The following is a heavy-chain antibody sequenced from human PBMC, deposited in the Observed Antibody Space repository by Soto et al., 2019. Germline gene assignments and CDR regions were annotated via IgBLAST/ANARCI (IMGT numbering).Heavy chain of an antibody. J-gene: IGHJ4*02. CDR2: VSTNDDRT. CDR3: TRELNTESSAYYSFAY. Sequence: QVQLVQSGPEVKMPGASVKVSCKTSGYTFTAYGLAWLRQAPGQRPEWMGWVSTNDDRTNYAQKFQGRVTMTTDRSTTTTYMELRSLRADDTVVYYCTRELNTESSAYYSFAYWGQGTLVTVSS. V-gene: IGHV1-18*01. CDR1: GYTFTAYG. D-gene: IGHD3-22*01.